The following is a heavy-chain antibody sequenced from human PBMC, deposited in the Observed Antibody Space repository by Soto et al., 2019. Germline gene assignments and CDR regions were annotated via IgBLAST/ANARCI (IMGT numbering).Heavy chain of an antibody. J-gene: IGHJ3*01. CDR2: VNGDGSST. D-gene: IGHD1-20*01. CDR1: GFTFXXYW. CDR3: ARDNWNTV. V-gene: IGHV3-74*01. Sequence: VGSLRLSCAASGFTFXXYWMHWVRQAPGKGLVWVSRVNGDGSSTFYADSVKGRFTISRENAENTVFLQMNSLRAEDTAVYYCARDNWNTVWGQGTMVTVSS.